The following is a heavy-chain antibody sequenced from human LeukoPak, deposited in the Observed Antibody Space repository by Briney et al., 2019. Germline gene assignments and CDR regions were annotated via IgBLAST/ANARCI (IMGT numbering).Heavy chain of an antibody. CDR2: ISYDGSNK. Sequence: PGGSLRLSCAASGFTFSSYAMHWVRQAPGKGLEWVAVISYDGSNKYYADSVKGRFTISRDNSKNTLYLQMNSLRAEDTAVYYCARDSLILNYYDSSGYYYPGAFDIWGQGTMVTV. D-gene: IGHD3-22*01. CDR3: ARDSLILNYYDSSGYYYPGAFDI. J-gene: IGHJ3*02. V-gene: IGHV3-30*04. CDR1: GFTFSSYA.